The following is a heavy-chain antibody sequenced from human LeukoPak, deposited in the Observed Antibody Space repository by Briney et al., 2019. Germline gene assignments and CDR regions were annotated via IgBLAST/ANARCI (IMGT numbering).Heavy chain of an antibody. CDR2: IIPILGTA. D-gene: IGHD3-3*01. J-gene: IGHJ4*02. Sequence: ASVKVSCKAPGRTFRSNAISWVRQAPGQGPEWMGRIIPILGTAEYAEKFQGRLTITADKSTTTTYMELSSLKSEDTALYYCARGKGFVGHFDSWGQGTLVTVSS. V-gene: IGHV1-69*04. CDR1: GRTFRSNA. CDR3: ARGKGFVGHFDS.